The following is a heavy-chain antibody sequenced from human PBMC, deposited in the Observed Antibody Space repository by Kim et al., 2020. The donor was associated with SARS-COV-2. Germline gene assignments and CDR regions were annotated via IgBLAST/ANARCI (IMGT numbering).Heavy chain of an antibody. J-gene: IGHJ4*02. CDR2: IRWNSDTV. CDR3: AKTHLTGHLFDY. D-gene: IGHD3-9*01. CDR1: GFSFRDYA. V-gene: IGHV3-9*01. Sequence: GGSLRLSCAASGFSFRDYAMYWVRQAPGKGLEWVSGIRWNSDTVFYADSVKGRFTISRDNAKNSLYLQMNNLTEEDTALYYCAKTHLTGHLFDYWGQGTLVTVSS.